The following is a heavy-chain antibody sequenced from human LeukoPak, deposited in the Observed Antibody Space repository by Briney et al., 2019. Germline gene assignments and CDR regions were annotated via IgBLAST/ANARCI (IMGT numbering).Heavy chain of an antibody. CDR1: GFTFSSYA. CDR2: ISYDGSNK. D-gene: IGHD3-9*01. V-gene: IGHV3-30-3*01. J-gene: IGHJ4*02. CDR3: ARSSTGMRYSDWFAADY. Sequence: GRSLRLSCAASGFTFSSYAMHWVRQAPGKGLERVAVISYDGSNKYYADSVKGRFTISRDNSKNTLYLQMNSLRAEDTAVYYCARSSTGMRYSDWFAADYWGQGTLVTVSS.